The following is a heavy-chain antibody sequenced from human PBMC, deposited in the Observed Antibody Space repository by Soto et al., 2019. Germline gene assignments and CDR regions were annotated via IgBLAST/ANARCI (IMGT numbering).Heavy chain of an antibody. CDR3: ARAQGYSYGYVLYYFDY. CDR1: GFTFSSYA. Sequence: GGSLRLSCAASGFTFSSYAMHWVRQAPGKGLEWVAVISYDGSNKYYADSVKGRFTISRDNSKNTLYLQMNSLRAEDTAVYYCARAQGYSYGYVLYYFDYWGQGTLVTVSS. CDR2: ISYDGSNK. V-gene: IGHV3-30-3*01. D-gene: IGHD5-18*01. J-gene: IGHJ4*02.